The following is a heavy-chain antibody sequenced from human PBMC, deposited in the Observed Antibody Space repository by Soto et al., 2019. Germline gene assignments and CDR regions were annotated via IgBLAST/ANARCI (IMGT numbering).Heavy chain of an antibody. CDR3: AREVDVPTGRYFDY. J-gene: IGHJ4*02. CDR2: IYYSGST. CDR1: GDSISSGSYF. Sequence: SETLSLTCTVSGDSISSGSYFWSWIRQYPGKGLEWIGYIYYSGSTYYNPSLVSRVAISVDTSKNHFSLKLRSLTAADTAVYYCAREVDVPTGRYFDYWGQGTLVTVSS. D-gene: IGHD3-9*01. V-gene: IGHV4-31*03.